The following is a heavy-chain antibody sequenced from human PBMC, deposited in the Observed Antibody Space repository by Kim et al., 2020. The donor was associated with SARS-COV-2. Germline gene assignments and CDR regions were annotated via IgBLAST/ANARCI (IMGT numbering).Heavy chain of an antibody. D-gene: IGHD6-13*01. CDR3: AREYSSSWGKADYYYYGM. CDR1: GFTFSSYG. Sequence: LSLTCAASGFTFSSYGMHWVRQAPGKGLEWVAVIWYDGSNKYYADSVKGRFTISRDNSKNTLYLQMNSLRAEDTAVYYCAREYSSSWGKADYYYYGM. V-gene: IGHV3-33*01. CDR2: IWYDGSNK. J-gene: IGHJ6*01.